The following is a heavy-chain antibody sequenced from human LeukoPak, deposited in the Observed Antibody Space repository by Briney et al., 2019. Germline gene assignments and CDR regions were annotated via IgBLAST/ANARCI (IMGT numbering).Heavy chain of an antibody. CDR1: GSSISSSNW. V-gene: IGHV4-4*02. D-gene: IGHD3-10*01. CDR2: IYHSGST. Sequence: SGTLSLTCAVSGSSISSSNWWSWVRQPPGKGLEWIGEIYHSGSTNYNPSLKGRVTISVDKSKNQFSLKLSSVTAADTAVYYCARLSYYYGSGRNYGMDVWGQGTTVTVSS. CDR3: ARLSYYYGSGRNYGMDV. J-gene: IGHJ6*02.